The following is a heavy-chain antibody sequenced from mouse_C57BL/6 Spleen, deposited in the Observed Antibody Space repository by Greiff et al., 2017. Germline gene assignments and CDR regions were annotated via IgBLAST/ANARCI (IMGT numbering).Heavy chain of an antibody. J-gene: IGHJ4*01. CDR1: GYAFSSSW. V-gene: IGHV1-82*01. CDR3: ARWGGYYAMDY. Sequence: VKLMESGPELVKPGASVKISCKASGYAFSSSWMNWVKQRPGKGLEWIGRLYPGDGDTNYNGKFKGKATLTADKSSSTAYMQLSSLTAEDSAVYFCARWGGYYAMDYWGQGTSVTVSS. CDR2: LYPGDGDT.